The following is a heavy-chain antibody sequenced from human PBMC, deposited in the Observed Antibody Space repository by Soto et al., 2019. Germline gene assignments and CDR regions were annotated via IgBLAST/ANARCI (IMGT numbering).Heavy chain of an antibody. D-gene: IGHD6-19*01. CDR3: AKDWQQWVHYYGMDV. CDR2: ISYDGSNK. V-gene: IGHV3-30*18. Sequence: QVQLVESGGGVVQPGRSLRLSCAASGFTFSSYGMHWVRQAQGKGLEWVAVISYDGSNKYYADSVKGRFTISRDNSKNTLYLQMNSLRAEDTAVYYCAKDWQQWVHYYGMDVWGQGTTVTVSS. CDR1: GFTFSSYG. J-gene: IGHJ6*02.